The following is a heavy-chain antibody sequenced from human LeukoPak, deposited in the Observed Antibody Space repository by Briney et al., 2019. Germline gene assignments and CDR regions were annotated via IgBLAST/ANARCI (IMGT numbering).Heavy chain of an antibody. D-gene: IGHD2-2*01. Sequence: PSETLSLTCTVSGGSISSGSYYWSWIRQPAGKGLEWIGRIYTSGSTNYNPSLKSRVTISVDTSKNQFSLKLSSVTAADTAVYYCAGDSPWDGIVVVPAADYYYYMDVWGKGTTVTVSS. V-gene: IGHV4-61*02. CDR1: GGSISSGSYY. CDR3: AGDSPWDGIVVVPAADYYYYMDV. J-gene: IGHJ6*03. CDR2: IYTSGST.